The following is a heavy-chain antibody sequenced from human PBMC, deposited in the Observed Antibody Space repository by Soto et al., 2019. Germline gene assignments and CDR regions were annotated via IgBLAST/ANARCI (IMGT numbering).Heavy chain of an antibody. CDR2: IKQNGTEK. D-gene: IGHD2-8*01. J-gene: IGHJ6*02. Sequence: EVQLVESGGGLVQPGGSLRLSCLTSGFSFSSYWMSWVRQAPGKGLEWVANIKQNGTEKFYVDSVKGRFTISRDNAKNSLHLEMNRLRAEDTAVYYCAREKWLPLYFYVGLDVWGQGTTVTVSS. CDR1: GFSFSSYW. V-gene: IGHV3-7*01. CDR3: AREKWLPLYFYVGLDV.